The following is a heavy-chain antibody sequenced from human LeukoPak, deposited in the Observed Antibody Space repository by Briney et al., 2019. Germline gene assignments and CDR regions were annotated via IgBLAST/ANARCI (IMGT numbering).Heavy chain of an antibody. CDR2: INHSGST. D-gene: IGHD2/OR15-2a*01. V-gene: IGHV4-34*01. J-gene: IGHJ6*03. CDR1: GGSFSGYY. CDR3: AREISYYYYMDV. Sequence: SETLSLTCAVYGGSFSGYYWSWIRQPPGKGLEGIGEINHSGSTNYNPSLKSRVTISVDTSKNQFSLKLSSVTAADTAVYYCAREISYYYYMDVWGKGTTVTVSS.